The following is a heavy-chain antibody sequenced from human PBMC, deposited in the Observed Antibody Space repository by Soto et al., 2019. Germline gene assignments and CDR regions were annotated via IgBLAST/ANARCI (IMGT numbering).Heavy chain of an antibody. Sequence: PSETLSLTCIVSGGSISTYCWTWTRQPPGKGLEWIGCIYNGANTDYNPSLKSRVTISVDTYKNHFSLKLTSVTAADTAVYYCARADSLRPATYWGQGTLVTVSS. J-gene: IGHJ4*02. D-gene: IGHD1-26*01. CDR2: IYNGANT. CDR1: GGSISTYC. CDR3: ARADSLRPATY. V-gene: IGHV4-59*01.